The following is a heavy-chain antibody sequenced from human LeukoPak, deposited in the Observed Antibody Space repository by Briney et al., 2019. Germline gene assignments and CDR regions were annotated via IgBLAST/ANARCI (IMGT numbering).Heavy chain of an antibody. J-gene: IGHJ5*02. D-gene: IGHD2-8*01. Sequence: SETLSLTRAVYGGSFSGYYWSWIRQPPGKGLEWIGEINHSGSTNYNPSLKSRVTISVDTSKNQFSLKLSSVTAADTAVYYCARDSFCDNGVCYTSWFDPWGQGTLVTVSS. CDR2: INHSGST. V-gene: IGHV4-34*01. CDR3: ARDSFCDNGVCYTSWFDP. CDR1: GGSFSGYY.